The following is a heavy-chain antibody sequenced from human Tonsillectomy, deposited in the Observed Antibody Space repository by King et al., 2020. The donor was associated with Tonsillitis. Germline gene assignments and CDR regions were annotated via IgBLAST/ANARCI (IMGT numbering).Heavy chain of an antibody. V-gene: IGHV3-74*01. D-gene: IGHD1-26*01. Sequence: VQLVESGGGLVQPGGSLRLSCAASGFTFSNYWVHWVRQAPGKGLVWVSRINSYVSSTSYADSGKGRFTIARDNAKNTLYLQMNSLRADDTAVYYCARDAGSYYKDAFDIWGQGTMVTVSS. J-gene: IGHJ3*02. CDR2: INSYVSST. CDR1: GFTFSNYW. CDR3: ARDAGSYYKDAFDI.